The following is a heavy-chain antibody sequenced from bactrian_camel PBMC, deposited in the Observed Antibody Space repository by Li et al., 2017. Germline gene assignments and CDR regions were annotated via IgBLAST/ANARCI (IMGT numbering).Heavy chain of an antibody. V-gene: IGHV3S1*01. Sequence: HVQLVESGGGSVQAGESLRLSCVYEYEYSATCMGWFRQAPGKSREGVASIYAAGGSTYYSNSVKGRFTISRDNAKNAMYLQMNSLKAEDTAAYSCAAFGGGDCPISGYEGQGTQVTVS. CDR2: IYAAGGST. D-gene: IGHD2*01. J-gene: IGHJ4*01. CDR1: EYEYSATC.